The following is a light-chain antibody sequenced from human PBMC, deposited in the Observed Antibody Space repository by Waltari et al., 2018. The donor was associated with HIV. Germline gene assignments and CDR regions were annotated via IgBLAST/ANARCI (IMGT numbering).Light chain of an antibody. CDR3: AAWDDSLNDSYV. CDR1: SSNIGSND. CDR2: SNN. V-gene: IGLV1-44*01. J-gene: IGLJ1*01. Sequence: QSVLTQPPSASGTPGQRVTISCSGSSSNIGSNDVNWYQLPPGTDPKLLSYSNNQRPSGVPDRCSGSKSGTSASLAISGLQSDDEADYYCAAWDDSLNDSYVFGPGTKVTVL.